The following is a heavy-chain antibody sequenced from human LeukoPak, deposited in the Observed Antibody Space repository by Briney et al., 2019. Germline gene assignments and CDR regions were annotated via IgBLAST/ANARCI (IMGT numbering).Heavy chain of an antibody. CDR2: IYYSGST. V-gene: IGHV4-31*03. J-gene: IGHJ4*02. Sequence: SETLSLTCSVSGGSISSGGYYWSWIRQHPGNCLEWIGSIYYSGSTYYNPSLKSRVTISVDTSKNQFSLKLSSVTAADTAVYYCARAREGSDSSGYSPWYFDYWGQGTLVTVSS. D-gene: IGHD3-22*01. CDR1: GGSISSGGYY. CDR3: ARAREGSDSSGYSPWYFDY.